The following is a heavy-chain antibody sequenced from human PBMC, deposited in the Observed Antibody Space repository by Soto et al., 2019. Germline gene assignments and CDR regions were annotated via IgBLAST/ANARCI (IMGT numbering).Heavy chain of an antibody. Sequence: EVQLVESGGGLVQPGGSLRLSCAASGFTFSSYSMNWVRQAPGKGLEWVSYISSSSSTIYYADSVKGRFTISRDNAKNSLYLQMNSQRDEDTAVYYCARVPQYYDSSGYGYWGQRTLVTVSS. CDR1: GFTFSSYS. CDR3: ARVPQYYDSSGYGY. CDR2: ISSSSSTI. D-gene: IGHD3-22*01. J-gene: IGHJ4*02. V-gene: IGHV3-48*02.